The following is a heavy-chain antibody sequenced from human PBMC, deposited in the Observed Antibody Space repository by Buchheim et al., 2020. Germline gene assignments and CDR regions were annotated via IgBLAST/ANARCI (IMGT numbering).Heavy chain of an antibody. J-gene: IGHJ4*02. Sequence: EVFLVESGGHLVQPGGSLRLSCAASGFPFGGYEMNWVRQAPGKGLECIAYISASGGRTYYVDSVRGRFTISRDNAKNSLFLQMNSLRAEDTAVYYCAREYSGYDLTYDYWGQGTL. CDR2: ISASGGRT. CDR3: AREYSGYDLTYDY. V-gene: IGHV3-48*03. CDR1: GFPFGGYE. D-gene: IGHD5-12*01.